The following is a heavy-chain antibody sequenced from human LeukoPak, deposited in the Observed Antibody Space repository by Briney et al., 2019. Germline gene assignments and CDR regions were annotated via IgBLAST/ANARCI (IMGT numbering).Heavy chain of an antibody. J-gene: IGHJ5*02. D-gene: IGHD6-6*01. CDR2: MNPNSGNT. Sequence: ASVKVSCKASGYTFTSYDINLVRQATGQGHEWMGWMNPNSGNTGYAQKFQGRVTMTRNTSISTAYMELSSLRSDDTAVYYCAREDSSSNWFDPWGQGTLVTVSS. V-gene: IGHV1-8*01. CDR1: GYTFTSYD. CDR3: AREDSSSNWFDP.